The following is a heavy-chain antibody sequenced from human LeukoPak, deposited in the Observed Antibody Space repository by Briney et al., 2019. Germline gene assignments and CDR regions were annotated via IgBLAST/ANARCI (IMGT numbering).Heavy chain of an antibody. CDR1: GXTFSDYA. Sequence: PGGSLRLSCVASGXTFSDYAMHWVRQAPGKGLEWVAVISYDGRNKYSRDSVKGRFTISRDNSKNTVYLEMNSLRPEDTAVYYCAKAGGYCSGGNCYSNFWGQGILVTVSS. J-gene: IGHJ4*02. D-gene: IGHD2-15*01. CDR3: AKAGGYCSGGNCYSNF. CDR2: ISYDGRNK. V-gene: IGHV3-30*18.